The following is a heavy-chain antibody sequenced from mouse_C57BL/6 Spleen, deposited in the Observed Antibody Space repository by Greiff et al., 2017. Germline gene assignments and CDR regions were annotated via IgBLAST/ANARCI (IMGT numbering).Heavy chain of an antibody. CDR2: INPNYGTT. CDR3: ARSDYYGSSYFVY. J-gene: IGHJ2*01. CDR1: GYSFTDYN. Sequence: VQLKQSGPELVKPGASVKISCKASGYSFTDYNMNWVQQSNGKSLEWIGVINPNYGTTSYNQKFKGKATLTVDQSSSTVYMQLNSLTSEDSAVYYCARSDYYGSSYFVYWGQGTTLTVSS. V-gene: IGHV1-39*01. D-gene: IGHD1-1*01.